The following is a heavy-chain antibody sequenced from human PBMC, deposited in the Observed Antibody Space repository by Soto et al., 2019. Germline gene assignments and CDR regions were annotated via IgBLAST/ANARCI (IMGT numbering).Heavy chain of an antibody. Sequence: GSLRLSCAASGFTFSSYWMHWVRQAPGKGLVWVSRINSDGSSTSYADSVKGRFTISRDNAKNTLYLQMNSLRAEDTAVYYCARVRDTAMMVWVGWDYYMDVWGKGTTVTVSS. J-gene: IGHJ6*03. D-gene: IGHD5-18*01. CDR1: GFTFSSYW. V-gene: IGHV3-74*01. CDR3: ARVRDTAMMVWVGWDYYMDV. CDR2: INSDGSST.